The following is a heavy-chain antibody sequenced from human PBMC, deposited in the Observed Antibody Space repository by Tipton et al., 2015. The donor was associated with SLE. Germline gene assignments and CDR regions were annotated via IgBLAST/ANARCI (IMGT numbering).Heavy chain of an antibody. J-gene: IGHJ4*02. V-gene: IGHV4-39*07. Sequence: TLSLTCTVSGGSISSSSYYWGWIRQPPGKGLEWIGSIYYSGSTYYNPSLKSRFTISVDTSKNQFSLKLSSVTAADTAVYYCARLNPGDYIWGSYPVFDYWGQGTLVTVSS. CDR1: GGSISSSSYY. D-gene: IGHD3-16*02. CDR2: IYYSGST. CDR3: ARLNPGDYIWGSYPVFDY.